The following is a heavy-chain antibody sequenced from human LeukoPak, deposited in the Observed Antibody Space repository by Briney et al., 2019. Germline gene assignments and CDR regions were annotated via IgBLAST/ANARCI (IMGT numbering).Heavy chain of an antibody. CDR1: GFTVSTNY. J-gene: IGHJ6*02. V-gene: IGHV3-66*01. Sequence: GGSLRLSCAASGFTVSTNYMNWVRQAPGKGLEWVSVIYSSGDTYYTDSVKGRFTISRDTSKNTLDLQMNTLRDEDTAVYYYARDLGSGNYRGYGMDVWGQGTTVIVSS. D-gene: IGHD3-10*01. CDR3: ARDLGSGNYRGYGMDV. CDR2: IYSSGDT.